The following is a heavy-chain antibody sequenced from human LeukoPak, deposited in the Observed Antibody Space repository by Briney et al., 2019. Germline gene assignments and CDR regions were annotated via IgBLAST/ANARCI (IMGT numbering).Heavy chain of an antibody. J-gene: IGHJ5*02. CDR3: ARDSYGDYPWFDP. CDR2: INHSGST. Sequence: SETLSLTCAVYGGSFSGYYWSWIRQPPGKGLEWIGEINHSGSTNYNPSLKSRVTISVDTSKNQFSLKLSSVTAADTAVYYCARDSYGDYPWFDPWGQGTLVTVSS. D-gene: IGHD4-17*01. CDR1: GGSFSGYY. V-gene: IGHV4-34*01.